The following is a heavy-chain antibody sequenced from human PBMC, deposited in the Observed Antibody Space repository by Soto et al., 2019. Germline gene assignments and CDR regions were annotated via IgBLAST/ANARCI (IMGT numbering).Heavy chain of an antibody. D-gene: IGHD3-10*01. J-gene: IGHJ4*02. CDR2: ISGSDGKT. CDR3: AKWSYPDY. V-gene: IGHV3-23*01. CDR1: GFSFASFA. Sequence: GSLRLSCTTSGFSFASFAMTWVRQAPGKGLEWVATISGSDGKTYYADSVKGRFSISRDTSRNTLYLRMNSLRADDTAIYYCAKWSYPDYWGQGTRVTVSS.